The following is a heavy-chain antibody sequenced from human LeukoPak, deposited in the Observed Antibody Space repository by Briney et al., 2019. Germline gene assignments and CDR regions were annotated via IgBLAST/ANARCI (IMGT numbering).Heavy chain of an antibody. J-gene: IGHJ3*02. V-gene: IGHV1-2*06. CDR2: INPNSGGT. Sequence: GASVKVSCKASGYTFTGYYMHWVRQAPGQGLEWMGRINPNSGGTNYAQKFQGRVTMTRDTFISTAYMELSTLRSDDTAVYYCAREDLNTILGAFDIWGQGTMVTVSS. D-gene: IGHD2/OR15-2a*01. CDR1: GYTFTGYY. CDR3: AREDLNTILGAFDI.